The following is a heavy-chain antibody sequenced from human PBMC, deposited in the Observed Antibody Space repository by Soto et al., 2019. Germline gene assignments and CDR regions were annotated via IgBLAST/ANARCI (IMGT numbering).Heavy chain of an antibody. Sequence: QVQLVQSGAEVKKPGSSVKVSCKASGGTFSSYAISWVRQAPGQGLEWMGGIIPIFGTANYAQKLQGRVTMTEDESTSTAYMELSSLRSEDTAVYYCARAAIAAAEPYYYYGMDVWGQGTTVTVSS. CDR1: GGTFSSYA. CDR3: ARAAIAAAEPYYYYGMDV. J-gene: IGHJ6*02. CDR2: IIPIFGTA. V-gene: IGHV1-69*01. D-gene: IGHD6-13*01.